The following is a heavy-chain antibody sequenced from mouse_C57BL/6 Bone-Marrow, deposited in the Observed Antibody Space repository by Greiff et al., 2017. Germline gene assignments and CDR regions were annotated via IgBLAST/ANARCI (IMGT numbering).Heavy chain of an antibody. Sequence: QVQLQQPGAELVKPGASVKMSCKASGYTFTGYWITWVQQRPGQGLEWIGDIYPGSGSTNYNEKFKSKATLPLDTSSSTAYMQLSSLTSEDSAVYYCARHYGSSDAMDYWGQGNSVTGSS. J-gene: IGHJ4*01. D-gene: IGHD1-1*01. CDR2: IYPGSGST. CDR3: ARHYGSSDAMDY. CDR1: GYTFTGYW. V-gene: IGHV1-55*01.